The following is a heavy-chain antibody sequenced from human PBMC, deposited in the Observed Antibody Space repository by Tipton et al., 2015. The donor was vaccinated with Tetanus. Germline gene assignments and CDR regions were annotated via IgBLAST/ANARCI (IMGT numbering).Heavy chain of an antibody. D-gene: IGHD5-18*01. CDR2: IKQDGSDK. J-gene: IGHJ4*02. CDR3: ARDASRYTYGSNYFDY. CDR1: GFTFSNYW. V-gene: IGHV3-7*01. Sequence: SLRLSCAASGFTFSNYWMSWVRQAPGRGLEWVASIKQDGSDKNYVDSVKGRFTISRDNAKNSLYLQMSSPRAEDTAVYYCARDASRYTYGSNYFDYWGQGTPVTVSS.